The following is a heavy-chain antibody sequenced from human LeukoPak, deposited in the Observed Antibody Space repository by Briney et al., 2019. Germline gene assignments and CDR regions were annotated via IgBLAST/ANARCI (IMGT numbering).Heavy chain of an antibody. J-gene: IGHJ4*02. CDR3: ARDLSGTYQIDY. Sequence: ASVKVSCKASGYTFTDYYMHWVRQAPGQGLEWMGWMNPNSGGTNYPQKFQGRVTTTRDTSINTAYMELSRLRSDDTAVYYCARDLSGTYQIDYWGQGTLVTVSS. D-gene: IGHD3-10*01. V-gene: IGHV1-2*02. CDR2: MNPNSGGT. CDR1: GYTFTDYY.